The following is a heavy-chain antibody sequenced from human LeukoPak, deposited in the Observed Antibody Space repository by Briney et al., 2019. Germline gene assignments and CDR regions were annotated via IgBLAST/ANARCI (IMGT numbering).Heavy chain of an antibody. J-gene: IGHJ1*01. CDR2: IYYSGST. D-gene: IGHD3-22*01. CDR3: ATRDSSGSRRRKYFQH. CDR1: GGSISSSSYY. Sequence: SETLSLTCTVSGGSISSSSYYWGWIRQPPGKGLEWIGSIYYSGSTYYNPSLKSRVTISVDTSKNQFSLKLSSVTAADTAVYYCATRDSSGSRRRKYFQHWGQGTLVTVSS. V-gene: IGHV4-39*07.